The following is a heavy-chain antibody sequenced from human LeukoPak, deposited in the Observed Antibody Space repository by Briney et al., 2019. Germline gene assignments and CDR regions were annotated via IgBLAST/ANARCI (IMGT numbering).Heavy chain of an antibody. CDR1: GYTFTDYY. CDR2: LNPNSGDT. CDR3: ARANFLYCSSTTCLFDY. V-gene: IGHV1-2*02. D-gene: IGHD2-2*01. Sequence: GASVKVSCKASGYTFTDYYLHWVRQAPGQGFEWMGWLNPNSGDTNYAQKFQGRVTMTRDTSISTAHMEMSWLRSDDTAVYYCARANFLYCSSTTCLFDYWGQGTLDTVSS. J-gene: IGHJ4*02.